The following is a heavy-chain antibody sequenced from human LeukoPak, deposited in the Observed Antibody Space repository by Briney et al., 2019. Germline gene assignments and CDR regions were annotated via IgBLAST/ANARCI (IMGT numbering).Heavy chain of an antibody. Sequence: ASVKVSCKASGGTFSSYAISWVRQAPGQGLEWMGGIIPIFGTANYAQKFQGRVTITADESTSTAYMELSSLRSEDTAVYYCARGPVLLWFGEWQASRLDYWGQGTLVTVSS. CDR2: IIPIFGTA. CDR3: ARGPVLLWFGEWQASRLDY. CDR1: GGTFSSYA. D-gene: IGHD3-10*01. V-gene: IGHV1-69*13. J-gene: IGHJ4*02.